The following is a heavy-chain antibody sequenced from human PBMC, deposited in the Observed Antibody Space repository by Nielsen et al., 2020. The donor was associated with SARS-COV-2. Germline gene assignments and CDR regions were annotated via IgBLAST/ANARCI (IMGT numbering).Heavy chain of an antibody. CDR1: GGSISSGGYY. Sequence: SETLSLTCTVSGGSISSGGYYWSWIRQHPGKGLEWIGYIYYSGSTYYNPSLKSRVTISVDTSKNQFSLKLSSVTAADTAVYYCARGTYDFWSGYQYNWFDPWGQGTLVTVSS. J-gene: IGHJ5*02. V-gene: IGHV4-31*03. D-gene: IGHD3-3*01. CDR2: IYYSGST. CDR3: ARGTYDFWSGYQYNWFDP.